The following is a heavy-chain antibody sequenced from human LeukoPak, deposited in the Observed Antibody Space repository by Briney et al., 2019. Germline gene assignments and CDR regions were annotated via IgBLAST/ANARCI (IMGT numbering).Heavy chain of an antibody. CDR1: GFTFGDYA. Sequence: PGRSLRLSCTASGFTFGDYAMSWVRQAPGKGLEWVGFIRSKAYGGTTEYAASAKGRFTISRDDSKSIAYLQMNSLKTEDTAVYYCRRVLDRFDPWGQGTLVTVSS. V-gene: IGHV3-49*04. D-gene: IGHD2-8*02. CDR3: RRVLDRFDP. CDR2: IRSKAYGGTT. J-gene: IGHJ5*02.